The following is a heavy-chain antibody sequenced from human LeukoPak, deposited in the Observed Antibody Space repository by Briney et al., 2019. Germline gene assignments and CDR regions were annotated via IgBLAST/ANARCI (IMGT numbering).Heavy chain of an antibody. V-gene: IGHV4-59*12. Sequence: SETLSLTCTVSGGSISSYYWSWIRQPPGKGLEWIGYIYYSGSTNYNPSLKSRVTISVDTSKNQFSLKLSSVTAADTAVYYCARARDCDSTSCFNDIWGQGTMVTVSS. D-gene: IGHD2-2*01. J-gene: IGHJ3*02. CDR3: ARARDCDSTSCFNDI. CDR2: IYYSGST. CDR1: GGSISSYY.